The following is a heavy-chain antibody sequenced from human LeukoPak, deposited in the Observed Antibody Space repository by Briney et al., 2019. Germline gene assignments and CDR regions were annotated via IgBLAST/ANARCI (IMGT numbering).Heavy chain of an antibody. J-gene: IGHJ4*02. CDR1: GGSISGYY. CDR3: ARGTKTGNTGYDWNY. D-gene: IGHD5-12*01. Sequence: SETLSLTCTVSGGSISGYYWSWIRQPPGKGLEWIGYIYYSGSTNYNPSLKSRVTISVDTSNNQLSLKLRSVTAADTAVYYCARGTKTGNTGYDWNYWGQGSLVTVSS. V-gene: IGHV4-59*01. CDR2: IYYSGST.